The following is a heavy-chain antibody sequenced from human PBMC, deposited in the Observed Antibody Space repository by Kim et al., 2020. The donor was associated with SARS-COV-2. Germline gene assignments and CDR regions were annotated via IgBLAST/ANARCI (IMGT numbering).Heavy chain of an antibody. D-gene: IGHD3-16*02. J-gene: IGHJ6*02. V-gene: IGHV3-11*05. CDR1: GFTFSDYY. Sequence: GGSLRLSCAASGFTFSDYYMSWIRQAPGKGLEWLSYISNRGSFTNYADSVKGRFTISRDNAKNSLYLQMNSLRAEDTAVYYCARDTNSGSYSYYGMDVWGQGTTVTVSS. CDR2: ISNRGSFT. CDR3: ARDTNSGSYSYYGMDV.